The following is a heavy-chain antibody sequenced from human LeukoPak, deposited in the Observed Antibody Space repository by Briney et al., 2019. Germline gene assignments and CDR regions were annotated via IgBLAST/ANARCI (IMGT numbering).Heavy chain of an antibody. V-gene: IGHV3-7*03. CDR2: IKQDGGEK. CDR3: AKAYSSGWFYFDY. CDR1: EFIFSNYW. J-gene: IGHJ4*02. D-gene: IGHD6-19*01. Sequence: PGGSLRLSCIASEFIFSNYWMGWVRQAPGKGLEWVASIKQDGGEKYYVDSVKGRFTISRDNAKNSLYLQMNSLRAEDTALYYCAKAYSSGWFYFDYWGQGTLVTVSS.